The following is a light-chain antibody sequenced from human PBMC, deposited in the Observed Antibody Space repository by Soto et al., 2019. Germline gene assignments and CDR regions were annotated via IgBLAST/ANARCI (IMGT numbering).Light chain of an antibody. CDR1: QSVSSN. V-gene: IGKV3-15*01. Sequence: EIVMTQSPATLSVSPGESATLSCRASQSVSSNLAWYQQKPGQAPRLLIYGASTRATGIPASFSGSGSGTEFTLTISSLQSEDFAVYYCQQYNNWPRTFGQGTKVDIX. CDR3: QQYNNWPRT. J-gene: IGKJ1*01. CDR2: GAS.